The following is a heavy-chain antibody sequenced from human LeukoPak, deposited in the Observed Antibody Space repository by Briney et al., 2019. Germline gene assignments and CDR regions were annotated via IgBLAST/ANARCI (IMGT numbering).Heavy chain of an antibody. V-gene: IGHV3-21*01. Sequence: GSLRLSCAASGFTFSSYSMNWVRQAPGKGLEWVSSISSSSSYIYYADSVKGRFTISRDNAKNSLYLQMNSLRAEDTAVYYCARDRGYDRPIDYWGQGTLVTVSS. CDR3: ARDRGYDRPIDY. D-gene: IGHD6-13*01. CDR1: GFTFSSYS. CDR2: ISSSSSYI. J-gene: IGHJ4*02.